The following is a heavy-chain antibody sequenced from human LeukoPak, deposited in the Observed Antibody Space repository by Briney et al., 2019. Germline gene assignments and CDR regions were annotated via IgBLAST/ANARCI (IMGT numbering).Heavy chain of an antibody. CDR1: GGTFSSYT. CDR3: ARQKGKIGKLGYCSGGSCLRAPGEGPPGAFDI. CDR2: IIPVFGTA. J-gene: IGHJ3*02. V-gene: IGHV1-69*05. Sequence: GSSVKVSCKASGGTFSSYTINWVRQAPGQGLEWMGGIIPVFGTANYVQKFQGRVTMTTDTSTSTAYMELRSLRSDDTAVYYCARQKGKIGKLGYCSGGSCLRAPGEGPPGAFDIWGQGTMVTVSS. D-gene: IGHD2-15*01.